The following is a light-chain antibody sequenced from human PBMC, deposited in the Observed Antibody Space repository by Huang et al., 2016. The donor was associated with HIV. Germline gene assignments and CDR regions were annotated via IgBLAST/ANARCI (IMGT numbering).Light chain of an antibody. Sequence: QLTQSPSSLSASIGDRVTIACRASHDINTYLAWYQQKPGRAPKHLIYDASTLQTGVPSRFRGFGSGTAFSLTITRLQPDEFAVYYCQQLSAYPLSFGPGTTVD. CDR1: HDINTY. J-gene: IGKJ3*01. CDR2: DAS. V-gene: IGKV1-9*01. CDR3: QQLSAYPLS.